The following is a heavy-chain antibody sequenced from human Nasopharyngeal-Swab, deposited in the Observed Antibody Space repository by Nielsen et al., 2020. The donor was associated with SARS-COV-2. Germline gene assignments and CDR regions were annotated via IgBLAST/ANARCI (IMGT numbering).Heavy chain of an antibody. D-gene: IGHD5-12*01. Sequence: GSLRLSCSVSGASISRYYWSWIRQSPGKGLEWIGYIYYSGGTDYNPSPKSRVTISLETSKSQFSLKLNSVTAADTAVYYCARDPLYSGYESRAFDMWGQGEMATVSS. CDR3: ARDPLYSGYESRAFDM. J-gene: IGHJ3*02. CDR2: IYYSGGT. V-gene: IGHV4-59*01. CDR1: GASISRYY.